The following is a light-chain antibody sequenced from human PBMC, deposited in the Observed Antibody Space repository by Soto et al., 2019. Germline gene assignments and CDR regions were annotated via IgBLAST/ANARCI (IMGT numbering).Light chain of an antibody. V-gene: IGKV3-20*01. CDR2: DTS. CDR1: QGVSSNF. J-gene: IGKJ1*01. Sequence: EIVLTQSPGTLSLSPGERATLSCRASQGVSSNFLAWYQQKPGQAPRLLMYDTSSRATGIPDRFSGSGSGTDFTLTISSLQPDDFATYYCQHYNSYSEAFGQGTKVELK. CDR3: QHYNSYSEA.